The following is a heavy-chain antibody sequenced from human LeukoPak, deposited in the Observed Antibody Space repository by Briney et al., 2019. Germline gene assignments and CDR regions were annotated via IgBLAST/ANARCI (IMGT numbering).Heavy chain of an antibody. Sequence: PGGSLRLSCAASGFTFSSYWMHWVRQAPGKGLEWIGEINHSGSTNYNPSLKSRVTISVDTSKNQFSLKLSSVTAADTAVYYCARAGLKGYCSGGSCFNLWGRGTLVTVSS. CDR2: INHSGST. J-gene: IGHJ2*01. D-gene: IGHD2-15*01. CDR3: ARAGLKGYCSGGSCFNL. CDR1: GFTFSSYW. V-gene: IGHV4-34*01.